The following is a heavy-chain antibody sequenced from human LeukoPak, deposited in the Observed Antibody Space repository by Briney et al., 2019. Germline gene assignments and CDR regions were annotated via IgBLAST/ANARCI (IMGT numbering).Heavy chain of an antibody. CDR2: IYSGGST. CDR3: ATSPTFDP. J-gene: IGHJ5*02. V-gene: IGHV3-66*01. Sequence: GSLRLSCAASGFTVSSNYMSWVRQAPGKGLEWVSVIYSGGSTYYADSVKGRFTISRDNSKNTLYLQMNNLRAEDTAVYYCATSPTFDPWGQGTLVTVSS. CDR1: GFTVSSNY.